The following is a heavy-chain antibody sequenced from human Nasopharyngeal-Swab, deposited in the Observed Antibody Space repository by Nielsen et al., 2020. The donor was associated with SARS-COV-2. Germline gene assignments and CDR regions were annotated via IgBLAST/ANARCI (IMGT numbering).Heavy chain of an antibody. Sequence: GGSLRLSCTASGFSSSNFFMNWVRQAPGKGLEWVSSISSSSSYIYYADSVKGRFTISRDNAKNSLYLQMNSLRAEDTAVYYCARDGLDYDFWSAYFMDVWGQGTTVTVSS. CDR2: ISSSSSYI. D-gene: IGHD3-3*01. CDR3: ARDGLDYDFWSAYFMDV. V-gene: IGHV3-21*01. CDR1: GFSSSNFF. J-gene: IGHJ6*02.